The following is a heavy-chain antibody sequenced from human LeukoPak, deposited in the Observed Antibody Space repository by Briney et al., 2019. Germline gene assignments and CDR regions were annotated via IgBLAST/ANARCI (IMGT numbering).Heavy chain of an antibody. D-gene: IGHD3-16*01. CDR1: GFTFSSYG. J-gene: IGHJ4*02. CDR2: ISYDGSNK. V-gene: IGHV3-30*03. Sequence: PGESLRLSCAASGFTFSSYGMHWVRQAPGKGLEWVAVISYDGSNKYYADSVKGRFTISRDNSKNTLYLQMNSLRAEDTAVYYCAILEGGYWGQGTLVTVSS. CDR3: AILEGGY.